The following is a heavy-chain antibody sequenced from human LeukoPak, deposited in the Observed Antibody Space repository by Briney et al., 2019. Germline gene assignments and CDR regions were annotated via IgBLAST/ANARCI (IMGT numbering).Heavy chain of an antibody. V-gene: IGHV3-23*01. CDR3: AKGIDILTAYLDY. Sequence: QSGGSLRLSCAASGFTFTYYAMYWVRQAPGKGLEWVSAISGSGGNTYYADSVQGRFTISRDNSKNTVYLQMNSLRAEDTAVYYCAKGIDILTAYLDYWGRGTLVTVSS. CDR2: ISGSGGNT. CDR1: GFTFTYYA. D-gene: IGHD3-9*01. J-gene: IGHJ4*02.